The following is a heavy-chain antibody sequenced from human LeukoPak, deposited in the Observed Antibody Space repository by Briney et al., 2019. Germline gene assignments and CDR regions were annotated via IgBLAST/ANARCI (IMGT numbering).Heavy chain of an antibody. Sequence: GGSLRLSCAASGFTFSSYAMSWVRQAPGKGLEWVSAISGSGGSTYYADSVKGRFTISRDNSKNTLYLQMNSLRAEDTAVYYCGKSPSVVRGKHWGQGTLVTVSS. D-gene: IGHD3-10*02. V-gene: IGHV3-23*01. CDR2: ISGSGGST. J-gene: IGHJ4*02. CDR3: GKSPSVVRGKH. CDR1: GFTFSSYA.